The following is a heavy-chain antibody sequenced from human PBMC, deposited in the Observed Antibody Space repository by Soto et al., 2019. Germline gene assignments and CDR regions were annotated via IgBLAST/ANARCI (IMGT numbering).Heavy chain of an antibody. CDR1: GFSFSDDW. CDR3: ARQYGMDV. J-gene: IGHJ6*02. Sequence: EVQLVESGGGLVQPGGSLRLSCVGSGFSFSDDWMHWLRRAPGKGLEWVSRITSDGRSTTYADSVKGRFTISRDNAKNTLYLQMNSLRVEATAVYYCARQYGMDVWGQGTTVTVSS. V-gene: IGHV3-74*01. CDR2: ITSDGRST.